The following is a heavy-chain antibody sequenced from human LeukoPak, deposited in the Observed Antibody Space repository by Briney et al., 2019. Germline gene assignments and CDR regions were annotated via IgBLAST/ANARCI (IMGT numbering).Heavy chain of an antibody. V-gene: IGHV3-7*01. CDR3: ARLKGSYFDS. CDR2: IKQDGSEK. CDR1: GFTFSSYW. D-gene: IGHD2-15*01. J-gene: IGHJ4*02. Sequence: GGSLRLSCAASGFTFSSYWMSWVRQAPGKGLEWVANIKQDGSEKYYVDSVKGRFTISRDNSNNMLYLQMNSLRAEDTAVYYCARLKGSYFDSWGQGTLVTVSS.